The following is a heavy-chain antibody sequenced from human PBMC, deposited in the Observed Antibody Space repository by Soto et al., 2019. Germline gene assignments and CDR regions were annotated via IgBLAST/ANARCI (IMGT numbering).Heavy chain of an antibody. D-gene: IGHD6-6*01. Sequence: PGGSLRLSCAASGFTFSNYGMNWVRQSPGKGLAWVSYISSSTATKQYADPVKGRFTISRDNAKNSLYLQMNSLRDEDTAVYYCARGGAARPDYWGQGTLVTVSS. V-gene: IGHV3-48*02. J-gene: IGHJ4*02. CDR1: GFTFSNYG. CDR2: ISSSTATK. CDR3: ARGGAARPDY.